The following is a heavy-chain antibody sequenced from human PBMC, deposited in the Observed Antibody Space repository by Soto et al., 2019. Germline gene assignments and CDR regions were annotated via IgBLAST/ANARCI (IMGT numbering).Heavy chain of an antibody. CDR1: GGSISSGGHY. CDR3: ARLPPSFYYYVDV. V-gene: IGHV4-31*03. Sequence: TSETLSLTCIVSGGSISSGGHYWSWIRQHPGKGLEWIGYIYYSGSTYYNPSLKSRATMSVDTSKNQFSLKLSSVTAADTAVYYCARLPPSFYYYVDVWGKGTTVTVSS. J-gene: IGHJ6*03. CDR2: IYYSGST.